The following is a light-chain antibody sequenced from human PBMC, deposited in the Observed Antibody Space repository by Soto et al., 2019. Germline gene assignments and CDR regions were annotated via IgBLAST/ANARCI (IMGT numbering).Light chain of an antibody. CDR3: QQYGSSQT. V-gene: IGKV3-20*01. CDR2: GAS. CDR1: QSVSSSY. Sequence: EIVLTQSPGTLYLSPGERATLSCRASQSVSSSYLAWYQQKPGQAPRLLIYGASSRATDIPDRFSGSGSGTDFTLTISRLEPEDFAVYYCQQYGSSQTFGQGTKVEIK. J-gene: IGKJ1*01.